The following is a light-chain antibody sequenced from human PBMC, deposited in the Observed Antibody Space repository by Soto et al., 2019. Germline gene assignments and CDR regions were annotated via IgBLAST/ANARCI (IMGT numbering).Light chain of an antibody. V-gene: IGKV1-5*01. CDR3: HSRA. J-gene: IGKJ5*01. CDR2: DAS. Sequence: IQLTQTPSTLSASLGDEVTITCRASQTISRWLAWYQQKPGRAPKLLIYDASTLESGVPSRFSGSGSETEFTLTISRLQPDDFATYFCHSRAFGQGTRLEI. CDR1: QTISRW.